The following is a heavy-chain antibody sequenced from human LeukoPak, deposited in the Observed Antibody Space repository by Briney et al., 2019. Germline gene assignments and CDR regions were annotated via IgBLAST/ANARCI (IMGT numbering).Heavy chain of an antibody. Sequence: SETLSLTXTVSGGSISSYYWSSIRQPAGKGLEWLGRIYTSGSTNYNPSLKSRVTMSVDTSKNQFSLKLSSVTAADTAVYYCARDDAAGIVGATPGDYWGQGTLVTVSS. J-gene: IGHJ4*02. D-gene: IGHD1-26*01. CDR1: GGSISSYY. V-gene: IGHV4-4*07. CDR3: ARDDAAGIVGATPGDY. CDR2: IYTSGST.